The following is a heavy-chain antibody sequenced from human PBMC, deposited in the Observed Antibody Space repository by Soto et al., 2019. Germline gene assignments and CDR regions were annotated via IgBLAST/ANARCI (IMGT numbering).Heavy chain of an antibody. CDR3: ARKYRDGYDY. CDR2: IFYSGST. V-gene: IGHV4-30-4*01. CDR1: GGSISSGDYY. J-gene: IGHJ4*02. Sequence: QVQLQESGPGLVKPSQTLSLTCTVSGGSISSGDYYWNWIRQPPGKGLEWIGSIFYSGSTYYNPSLRSRISISIDTSKKQFPLKLSSVTAADTALYYCARKYRDGYDYWGQGTLVTVSS. D-gene: IGHD6-6*01.